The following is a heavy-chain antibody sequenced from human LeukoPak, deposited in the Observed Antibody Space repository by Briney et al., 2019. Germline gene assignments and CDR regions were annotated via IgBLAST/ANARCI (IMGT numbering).Heavy chain of an antibody. V-gene: IGHV1-2*02. CDR2: INPNSGGT. J-gene: IGHJ5*02. CDR1: GYTFTGYY. Sequence: ASVKVSCKASGYTFTGYYMHWVRQAPGQGLEWMGWINPNSGGTNYAQKFQGRVTMTRDTSISTAYMELSRLRSDDTAVYYCARDFSGDYYDSSGYWDWFDPWGQGTLVTVSS. CDR3: ARDFSGDYYDSSGYWDWFDP. D-gene: IGHD3-22*01.